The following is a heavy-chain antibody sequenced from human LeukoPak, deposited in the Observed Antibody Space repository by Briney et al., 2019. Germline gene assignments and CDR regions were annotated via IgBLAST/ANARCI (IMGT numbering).Heavy chain of an antibody. CDR2: IYSGGST. CDR1: GITVSSNY. V-gene: IGHV3-53*01. D-gene: IGHD2-2*02. J-gene: IGHJ3*02. CDR3: ARDLAHTQSFDI. Sequence: GGSLRLSCAASGITVSSNYMKWVRQAPGKGLEGVSVIYSGGSTYYADSVKGRFTISRDNSKNTVYLQMNSLRAEDTAVYYCARDLAHTQSFDIWGRGTMVTVSS.